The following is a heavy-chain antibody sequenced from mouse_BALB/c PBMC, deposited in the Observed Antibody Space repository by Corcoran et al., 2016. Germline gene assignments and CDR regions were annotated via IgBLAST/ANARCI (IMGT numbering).Heavy chain of an antibody. CDR2: ISCYNGAT. J-gene: IGHJ4*01. V-gene: IGHV1S34*01. Sequence: LVKTGASVKISCKASGYSFTGYYMHWVKQSHGKSLEWIGYISCYNGATSYNQKFKGKATFTVDTSSSTAYMQFNSLTSEDSAVYYCARSPLLRLQGYAMDYWDQGTSVTVSS. D-gene: IGHD1-2*01. CDR1: GYSFTGYY. CDR3: ARSPLLRLQGYAMDY.